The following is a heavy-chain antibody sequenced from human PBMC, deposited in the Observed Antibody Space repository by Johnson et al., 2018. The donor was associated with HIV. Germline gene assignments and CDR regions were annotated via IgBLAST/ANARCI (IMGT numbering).Heavy chain of an antibody. CDR1: GFTVSGTY. CDR3: ARAPGWFDAFDI. Sequence: EVQLVESGGDLVQPGGSLRLSCPASGFTVSGTYMSWVRQAPGKGMEWVSVIYSGGSTYYADSVKGRFTISRDDSKNTLYLQMGSLRAEDMAVYYCARAPGWFDAFDIWGQGTEVTVSS. V-gene: IGHV3-66*02. D-gene: IGHD6-19*01. J-gene: IGHJ3*02. CDR2: IYSGGST.